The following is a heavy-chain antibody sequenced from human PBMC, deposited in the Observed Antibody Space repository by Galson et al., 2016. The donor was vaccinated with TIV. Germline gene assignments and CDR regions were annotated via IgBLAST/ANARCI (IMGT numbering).Heavy chain of an antibody. CDR2: IKEDGSEK. CDR3: ARDEFYYGSGGYDYFDY. D-gene: IGHD3-10*01. J-gene: IGHJ4*02. V-gene: IGHV3-7*03. CDR1: GFTFSNYW. Sequence: SLRLSCAVSGFTFSNYWMTWVRQAPGKGLEWVANIKEDGSEKNYVDLVKGRFTISRDNAKNSLYLQMNSLRAEDTAMYYCARDEFYYGSGGYDYFDYWGQGTLVTVSS.